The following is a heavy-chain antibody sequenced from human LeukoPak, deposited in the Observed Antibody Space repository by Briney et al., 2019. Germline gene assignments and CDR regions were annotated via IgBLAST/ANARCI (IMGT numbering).Heavy chain of an antibody. CDR2: IDPSDSYT. CDR3: ARAYYYDSSGYDAFDI. CDR1: GYSFTSYW. V-gene: IGHV5-10-1*01. Sequence: PGESLKISCKGSGYSFTSYWISWVRQMPGKGLEWMGRIDPSDSYTNYSPSFQGHVTISADRSINTAYLQWSSLKASDTAMYYCARAYYYDSSGYDAFDIWGQGTMVTVSS. J-gene: IGHJ3*02. D-gene: IGHD3-22*01.